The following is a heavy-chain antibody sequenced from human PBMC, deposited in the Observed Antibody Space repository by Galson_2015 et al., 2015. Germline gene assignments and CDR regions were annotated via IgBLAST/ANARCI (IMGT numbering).Heavy chain of an antibody. J-gene: IGHJ3*02. CDR1: GYSFTSYV. V-gene: IGHV1-3*01. D-gene: IGHD6-19*01. CDR3: ASSERHSSGNAVDT. CDR2: INAGNGDT. Sequence: SVKVSCKASGYSFTSYVMHWVRQAPGQRLEWMGWINAGNGDTKYSQKFQGRVTITRDTSASTAYMELSSLRSDDTAVFYCASSERHSSGNAVDTSGHGTMVTVSS.